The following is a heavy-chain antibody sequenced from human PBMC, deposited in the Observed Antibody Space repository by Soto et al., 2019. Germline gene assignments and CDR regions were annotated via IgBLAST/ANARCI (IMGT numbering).Heavy chain of an antibody. CDR3: AKDRIDFWSGYYIDY. Sequence: QVQLVESGGGVVQPGRSLRLSCAASGFTFSSYGMHWVRQAPGKGLEWVAVISYDGSNKYYADSVKGRFTISRDNSKNTLYLQMNSLRAEDTAVYYCAKDRIDFWSGYYIDYWGQGTLVTVSS. D-gene: IGHD3-3*01. CDR1: GFTFSSYG. V-gene: IGHV3-30*18. CDR2: ISYDGSNK. J-gene: IGHJ4*02.